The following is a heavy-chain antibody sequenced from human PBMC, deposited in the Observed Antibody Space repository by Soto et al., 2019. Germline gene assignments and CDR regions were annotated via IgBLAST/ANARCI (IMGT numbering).Heavy chain of an antibody. D-gene: IGHD3-10*01. J-gene: IGHJ4*02. V-gene: IGHV1-24*01. CDR2: FDPEDGET. CDR3: ATDXXXXXXAXXXGXXXYXGVRDY. Sequence: GXXVKVSCKVSGYTLTELSMHWVRQAPGKGLEWMGGFDPEDGETIYAQKFQGRVTMTEDTSTDTAYMELSSLRSEDTAVYYCATDXXXXXXAXXXGXXXYXGVRDYWGQXTLXXV. CDR1: GYTLTELS.